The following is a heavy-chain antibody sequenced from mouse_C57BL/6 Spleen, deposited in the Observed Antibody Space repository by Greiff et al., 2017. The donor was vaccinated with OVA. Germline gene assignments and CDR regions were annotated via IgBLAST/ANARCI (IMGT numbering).Heavy chain of an antibody. CDR3: ARELRPLYYAMDY. J-gene: IGHJ4*01. CDR1: GYSITSGYY. CDR2: ISYDGSN. D-gene: IGHD3-2*02. Sequence: EVKLQESGPGLVKPSQSLSLTCSVTGYSITSGYYWNWIRQFPGNKLEWMGYISYDGSNNYNPSLKNRISITRDTSKNQFFLKLNSVTTEDTATYYCARELRPLYYAMDYWGQGTSVTVSS. V-gene: IGHV3-6*01.